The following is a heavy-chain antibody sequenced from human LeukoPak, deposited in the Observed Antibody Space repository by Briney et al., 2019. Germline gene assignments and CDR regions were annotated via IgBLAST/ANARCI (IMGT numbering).Heavy chain of an antibody. V-gene: IGHV3-30*03. Sequence: GRSLRLSCAPSEFTFSRHGMHWVRQAPGKGLEWVAIISNDGSRKYYAHSVEGRFTISRDNSKNTLYLQMDSLRAEDTAVYYCARDRAWNYSDYWGQGTLVTVSS. J-gene: IGHJ4*02. CDR3: ARDRAWNYSDY. CDR1: EFTFSRHG. D-gene: IGHD3-3*01. CDR2: ISNDGSRK.